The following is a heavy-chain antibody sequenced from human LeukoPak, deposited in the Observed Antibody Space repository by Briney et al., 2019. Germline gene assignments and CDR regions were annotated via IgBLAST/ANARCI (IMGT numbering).Heavy chain of an antibody. CDR1: GGSISSYY. V-gene: IGHV4-59*01. CDR3: ARDAGYYDSSGYEYYYYYMDV. J-gene: IGHJ6*03. CDR2: IYYSGST. Sequence: LSETLSLTCTVAGGSISSYYWSWIRQPPGKGLEWIGYIYYSGSTNYNPSLKSRVTISTDTSKNQFSLRLSSVTAADTAVYYCARDAGYYDSSGYEYYYYYMDVWGKGTTVTISS. D-gene: IGHD3-22*01.